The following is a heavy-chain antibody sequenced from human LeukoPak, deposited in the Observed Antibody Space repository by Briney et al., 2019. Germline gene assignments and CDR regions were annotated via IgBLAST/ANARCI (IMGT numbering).Heavy chain of an antibody. CDR1: GYTFTSDF. Sequence: ASAKVSCTASGYTFTSDFIASVRQAPGQGLEWIGVINPSGGSTRYAQKFQGRVTMTGDPSTRTVYMELSSLTSDYPAVYCCARGTTDDYWGQGTPVTVSS. D-gene: IGHD1-1*01. J-gene: IGHJ4*02. CDR3: ARGTTDDY. CDR2: INPSGGST. V-gene: IGHV1-46*01.